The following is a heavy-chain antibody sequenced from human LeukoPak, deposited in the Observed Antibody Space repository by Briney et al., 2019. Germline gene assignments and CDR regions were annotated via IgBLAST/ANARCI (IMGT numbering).Heavy chain of an antibody. CDR1: GGSFSGYY. D-gene: IGHD6-6*01. CDR2: INHSGST. V-gene: IGHV4-34*01. Sequence: SETLSLTCAGYGGSFSGYYWNWIRQPPGKGLEWIGEINHSGSTNYNPSLKSRVTISVDTSKNQFSLKLSSVTAADTAVYYCASRDNSSSSFYWGQGTLVTVSS. CDR3: ASRDNSSSSFY. J-gene: IGHJ4*02.